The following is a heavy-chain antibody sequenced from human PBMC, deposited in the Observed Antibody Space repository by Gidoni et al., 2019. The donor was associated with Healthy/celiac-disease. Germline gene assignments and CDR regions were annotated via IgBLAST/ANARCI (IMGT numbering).Heavy chain of an antibody. CDR2: ISAYNGNT. CDR3: ARDPSVTGYYYGLDV. J-gene: IGHJ6*02. CDR1: GYTFTSYG. D-gene: IGHD4-4*01. Sequence: QVQLVQSGAEMKKPGASVKVSCKASGYTFTSYGVPWVRQAPGQGLEWMGWISAYNGNTNYAQKYQGRVTMTTDTSTSTAYMELRSLRSDDTAVYYCARDPSVTGYYYGLDVWGQGTTVTVSS. V-gene: IGHV1-18*01.